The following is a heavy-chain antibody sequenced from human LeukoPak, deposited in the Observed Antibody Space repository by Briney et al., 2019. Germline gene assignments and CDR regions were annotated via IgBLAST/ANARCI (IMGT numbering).Heavy chain of an antibody. Sequence: PGGSLRLSCAASGFTFSSYGMHWVRQAPGKGLEWVAVISYDGSNKYYADSVKGRFTISRDNSKNTLYLQMNSLRAEDTAVYYCAKGGENYYDSSSFDYWGQGTLVTVSS. CDR3: AKGGENYYDSSSFDY. V-gene: IGHV3-30*18. D-gene: IGHD3-22*01. CDR1: GFTFSSYG. CDR2: ISYDGSNK. J-gene: IGHJ4*02.